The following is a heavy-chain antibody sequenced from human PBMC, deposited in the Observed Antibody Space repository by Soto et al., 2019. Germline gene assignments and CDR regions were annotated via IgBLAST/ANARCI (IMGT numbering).Heavy chain of an antibody. CDR1: GDSVSSNSAA. CDR2: TYYRSKWYN. CDR3: ARDTYRSGHGSTPHGLEV. J-gene: IGHJ6*01. D-gene: IGHD6-19*01. V-gene: IGHV6-1*01. Sequence: PSQTRSLTCAISGDSVSSNSAAWNWIRQSPSRGLEWLGRTYYRSKWYNDYAVSVKILITINPDTSKNQFSLQLNSVTTDDTAVYYCARDTYRSGHGSTPHGLEVWGQGTTVPVSS.